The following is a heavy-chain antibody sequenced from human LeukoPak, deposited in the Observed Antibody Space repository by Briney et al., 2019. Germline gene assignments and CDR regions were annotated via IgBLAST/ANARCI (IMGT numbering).Heavy chain of an antibody. CDR3: AREDFWSGYSY. V-gene: IGHV3-74*01. J-gene: IGHJ4*02. Sequence: GGSLKLSCAASGFTFSSYWIHWVRQAPGKGLGWVSRINSDGSSTSYADSVKGRFTISRDNAKHTLYLQMNSLRAEDTAVYYCAREDFWSGYSYWGQGTLVTVSP. CDR1: GFTFSSYW. CDR2: INSDGSST. D-gene: IGHD3-3*01.